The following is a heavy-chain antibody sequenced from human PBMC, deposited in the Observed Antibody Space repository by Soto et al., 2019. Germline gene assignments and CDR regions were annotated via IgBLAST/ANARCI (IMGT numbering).Heavy chain of an antibody. V-gene: IGHV1-8*01. Sequence: QVQLVQSGAEVKKPGASVKVSCKASGYTFTAYDMNWVRQATGQGREWMGWMNPNSGNTGFAQKFQGRVTLTRNTSISTAYMERSNLRSEDTAVYYCARMGGETVYALWGQGTLVTVSS. CDR2: MNPNSGNT. CDR3: ARMGGETVYAL. D-gene: IGHD3-16*01. CDR1: GYTFTAYD. J-gene: IGHJ1*01.